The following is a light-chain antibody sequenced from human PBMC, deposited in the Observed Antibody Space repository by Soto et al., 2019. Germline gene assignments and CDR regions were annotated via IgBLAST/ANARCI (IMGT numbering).Light chain of an antibody. CDR1: SSDVGVHNY. CDR3: SSCTSGSTLYV. J-gene: IGLJ1*01. Sequence: QSALTQPASVSGSPGQSITISCTGTSSDVGVHNYVSWYQQHPGKAPRLMIYDVNSRPSGVSSRFSGSKSGNTASLTISGLLAEDEADYYCSSCTSGSTLYVFGTGTKVTVL. V-gene: IGLV2-14*01. CDR2: DVN.